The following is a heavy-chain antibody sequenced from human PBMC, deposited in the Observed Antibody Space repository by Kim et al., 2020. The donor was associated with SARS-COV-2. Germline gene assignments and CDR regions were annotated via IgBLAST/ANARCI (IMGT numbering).Heavy chain of an antibody. CDR1: GGSFSGYY. CDR2: INHSGST. CDR3: VQNYYDSSGEFDY. Sequence: SETLSLTCAVYGGSFSGYYWSWIRQPPGKGLEWIGEINHSGSTNYNPSLKSRVTISVETSKNQFSLKLSSVTAADTAVYYCVQNYYDSSGEFDYWGQGTL. D-gene: IGHD3-22*01. J-gene: IGHJ4*02. V-gene: IGHV4-34*01.